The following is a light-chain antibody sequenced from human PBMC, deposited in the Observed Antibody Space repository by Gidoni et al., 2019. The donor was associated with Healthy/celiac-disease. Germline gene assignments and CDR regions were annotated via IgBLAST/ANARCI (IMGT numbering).Light chain of an antibody. CDR3: QQYGSSPDT. Sequence: EIVLTQSPGTLSLSPGERATLSCRASQSVSSSYLAWYQQKPGQAPRLLIYGASSRAPGIPDRFSGSGSGTDFTRTISRLEPEDFAVYYCQQYGSSPDTFGQGTKLEIK. CDR2: GAS. CDR1: QSVSSSY. V-gene: IGKV3-20*01. J-gene: IGKJ2*01.